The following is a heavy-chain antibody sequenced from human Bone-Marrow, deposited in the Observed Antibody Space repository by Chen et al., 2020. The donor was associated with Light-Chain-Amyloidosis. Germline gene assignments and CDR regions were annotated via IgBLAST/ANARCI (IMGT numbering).Heavy chain of an antibody. CDR3: ASRRGGYNFDY. D-gene: IGHD5-12*01. V-gene: IGHV5-51*01. J-gene: IGHJ4*02. CDR2: IYPDDSGS. CDR1: GYTFPNYW. Sequence: EVQLEQSGPEVKKPGESLKISCKGSGYTFPNYWIGWVRQMPGKGLEWMGVIYPDDSGSRYSPSFEDQVTISTDKSLTTAYLQWRSLKASDIAMYYWASRRGGYNFDYWGQGTLVTVSS.